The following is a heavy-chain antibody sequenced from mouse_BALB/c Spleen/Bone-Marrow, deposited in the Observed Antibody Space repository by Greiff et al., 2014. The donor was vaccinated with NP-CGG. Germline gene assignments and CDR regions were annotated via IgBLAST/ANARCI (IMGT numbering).Heavy chain of an antibody. Sequence: EVQLQESGGGLMKPGGSLKLSCAASGFTFSDYYMYWVRQTPEKRLEWVATISNGGSYTYYPDSVKGRFTTSRDNAKNNLYLQMSSLKSEDTAMYYCARDSLYYYGSSYGYFDVWGAGTTVTVSS. D-gene: IGHD1-1*01. CDR2: ISNGGSYT. J-gene: IGHJ1*01. V-gene: IGHV5-4*02. CDR3: ARDSLYYYGSSYGYFDV. CDR1: GFTFSDYY.